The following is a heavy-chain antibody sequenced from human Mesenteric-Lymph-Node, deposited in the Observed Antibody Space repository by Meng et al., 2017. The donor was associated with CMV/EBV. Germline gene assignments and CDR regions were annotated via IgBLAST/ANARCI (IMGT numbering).Heavy chain of an antibody. D-gene: IGHD3-16*01. J-gene: IGHJ4*02. CDR2: ISYDGSNK. V-gene: IGHV3-30*04. Sequence: GESLKISCAASGFTFSSYAMHWVRQAPGKGLEWVAVISYDGSNKYYADSVKGRFTISRDNSKNTLYLQMNSLRAEDTAVYYCARVWGIYYFDYWGQGTLVTVSS. CDR1: GFTFSSYA. CDR3: ARVWGIYYFDY.